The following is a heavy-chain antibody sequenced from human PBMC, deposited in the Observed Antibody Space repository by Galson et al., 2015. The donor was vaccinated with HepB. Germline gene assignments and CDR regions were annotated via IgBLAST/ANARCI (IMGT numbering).Heavy chain of an antibody. Sequence: SLRLSCVASGFIFNNYDMHWVRQAPGKRLEYVSGISNNGDSTYYADSVKGSFTISRDNSKNTLFLQMTTLSTDDTAVYFCARGYSGYYFDSWGQGTLVTVSS. CDR2: ISNNGDST. CDR1: GFIFNNYD. CDR3: ARGYSGYYFDS. V-gene: IGHV3-64D*06. J-gene: IGHJ4*02. D-gene: IGHD5-12*01.